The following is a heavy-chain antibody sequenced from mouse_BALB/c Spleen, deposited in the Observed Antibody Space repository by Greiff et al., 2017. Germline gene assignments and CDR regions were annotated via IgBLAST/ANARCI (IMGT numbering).Heavy chain of an antibody. Sequence: DLVKPGASVKLSCKASGYTFTSYWINWIKQRPGQGLEWIGRIAPGSGSTYYNEMFKGKATLTVDTSSSTAYIQLSSLSSEDSAVYFCAREGNYALYAMDYWGQGTSVTVSS. CDR3: AREGNYALYAMDY. CDR2: IAPGSGST. J-gene: IGHJ4*01. V-gene: IGHV1S41*01. D-gene: IGHD2-1*01. CDR1: GYTFTSYW.